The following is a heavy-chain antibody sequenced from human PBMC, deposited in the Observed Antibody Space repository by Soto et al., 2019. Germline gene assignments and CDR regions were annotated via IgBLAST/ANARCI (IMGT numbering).Heavy chain of an antibody. V-gene: IGHV1-69*02. Sequence: QVQLVQSGSEVKKPGSSVRVSCKTSGDTFSIYTISRVRQAPGQGLEWMGRVLPFLDITSYSQRFQGRVTITADRSTTTAYMELTSLRSEDTAVYYCARDRDNSNWPNFDSWGQGTLVTVSS. CDR3: ARDRDNSNWPNFDS. J-gene: IGHJ4*02. D-gene: IGHD6-13*01. CDR2: VLPFLDIT. CDR1: GDTFSIYT.